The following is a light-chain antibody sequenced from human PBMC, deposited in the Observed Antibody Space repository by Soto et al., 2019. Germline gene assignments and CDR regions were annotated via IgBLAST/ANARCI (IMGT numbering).Light chain of an antibody. V-gene: IGLV4-69*01. CDR1: SGHSSYA. CDR3: QTWGTGILAWV. CDR2: LNSDGSH. J-gene: IGLJ3*02. Sequence: QSVLTQSPSASASLGASVKLTCTLSSGHSSYAIAWHQQQPEKGPRYLMKLNSDGSHSKGDGIPDRFSGSSSGAERYLTISSLQSEDEADYYCQTWGTGILAWVFGGGTKVTVL.